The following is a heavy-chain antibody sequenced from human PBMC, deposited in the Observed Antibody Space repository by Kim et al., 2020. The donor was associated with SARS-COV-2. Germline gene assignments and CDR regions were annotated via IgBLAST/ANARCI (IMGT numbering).Heavy chain of an antibody. D-gene: IGHD3-3*01. J-gene: IGHJ4*01. CDR1: GFPFSIYR. V-gene: IGHV3-7*01. CDR2: IKQDGSDQ. CDR3: ARDSSWNHLLDFFHFDY. Sequence: GGSLRLSCAASGFPFSIYRMSWVRQDPGKGLEWVAQIKQDGSDQYYVDSVKGRFTISRDNARNSLHLEMTRLRVEDTAMYYCARDSSWNHLLDFFHFDYW.